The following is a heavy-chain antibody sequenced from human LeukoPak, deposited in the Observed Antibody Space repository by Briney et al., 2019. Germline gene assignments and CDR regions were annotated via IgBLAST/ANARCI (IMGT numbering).Heavy chain of an antibody. D-gene: IGHD2-15*01. CDR2: ISYDGSIN. CDR3: ARDRRYCSGGSCYFDYFFDY. J-gene: IGHJ4*02. V-gene: IGHV3-30-3*01. Sequence: GGSLRLACTASGFTFNSYAVHWVRQAPGKGLEWVAVISYDGSINFYAASVKGRFTISRDNSKNTLYLQMNSLRAEDTALYFCARDRRYCSGGSCYFDYFFDYWGQGTLVTVSS. CDR1: GFTFNSYA.